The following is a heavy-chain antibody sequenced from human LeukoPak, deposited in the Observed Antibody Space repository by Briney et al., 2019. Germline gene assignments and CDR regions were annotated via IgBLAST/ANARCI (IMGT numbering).Heavy chain of an antibody. Sequence: SVKVSCKASGFTFTSSAMQWVRQARGQRLEWIGWIVVGSGNTNYAQKFQERVTITRDMSTSTAYMELSSLRSEDTAVYYCAADTRGSSWYYYYYGIDVWGQGTTVTVSS. V-gene: IGHV1-58*02. CDR3: AADTRGSSWYYYYYGIDV. D-gene: IGHD6-13*01. J-gene: IGHJ6*02. CDR1: GFTFTSSA. CDR2: IVVGSGNT.